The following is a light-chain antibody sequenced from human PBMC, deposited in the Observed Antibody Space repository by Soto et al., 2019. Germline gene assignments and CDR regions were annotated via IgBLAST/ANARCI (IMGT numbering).Light chain of an antibody. CDR3: QQYDNLPLT. CDR1: QDISNY. CDR2: DAS. V-gene: IGKV1-33*01. J-gene: IGKJ4*01. Sequence: DIQMTQSPSSLSAYVGDRVTITCPASQDISNYLNWYQQKPGKAPKLLIYDASNLETGVPSRFSGSGSGTDFTFTISSLQPEDIATYYCQQYDNLPLTFGGGTKVEIK.